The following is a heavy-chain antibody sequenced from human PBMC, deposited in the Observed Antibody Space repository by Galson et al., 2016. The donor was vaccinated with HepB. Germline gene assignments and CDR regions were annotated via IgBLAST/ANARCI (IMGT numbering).Heavy chain of an antibody. CDR2: FHYSGTT. CDR1: GGSITSSTYY. J-gene: IGHJ4*02. Sequence: LSLTCTVSGGSITSSTYYWGWIRQPPGKGLEWVGSFHYSGTTYYNPSLKSRVTISVDTSKTQVSLKLSSVTAADTAVYYCARESVAIFGVVSFDSWGQGTLISVSS. V-gene: IGHV4-39*02. D-gene: IGHD3-3*01. CDR3: ARESVAIFGVVSFDS.